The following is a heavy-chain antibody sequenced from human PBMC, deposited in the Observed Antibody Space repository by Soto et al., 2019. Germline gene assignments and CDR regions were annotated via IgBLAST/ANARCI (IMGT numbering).Heavy chain of an antibody. J-gene: IGHJ2*01. CDR1: GYTFTSYG. Sequence: QVQLVQSGAEVKKPGASVKVSCKASGYTFTSYGISWVRQAPGQGLEWMGWISAYNGNTNYAQKLQGRVTITTDTSTITAYIELRSLRSNDTAVYFCARVSSPDDYGDYVDWYFDLWGRGTLVTVSS. D-gene: IGHD4-17*01. V-gene: IGHV1-18*01. CDR2: ISAYNGNT. CDR3: ARVSSPDDYGDYVDWYFDL.